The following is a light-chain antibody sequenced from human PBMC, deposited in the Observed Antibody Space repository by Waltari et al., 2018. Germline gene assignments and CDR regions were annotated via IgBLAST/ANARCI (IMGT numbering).Light chain of an antibody. CDR2: EIN. CDR1: SSDVGTYKF. V-gene: IGLV2-23*02. Sequence: QSALTQPASVSGSPGQSITLPRPGSSSDVGTYKFVSWYQQHPGKAPKLMIYEINQRPSGISNRFSGSKFGNTAVLTISGLQTDDEADYYCCSYVTGDTWVFGGGTRVAVL. CDR3: CSYVTGDTWV. J-gene: IGLJ3*02.